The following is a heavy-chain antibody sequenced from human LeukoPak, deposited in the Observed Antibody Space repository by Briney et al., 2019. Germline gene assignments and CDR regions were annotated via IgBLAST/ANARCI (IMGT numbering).Heavy chain of an antibody. CDR2: IIPIFGTA. CDR3: ARGAYSGYDTTEFDY. J-gene: IGHJ4*02. Sequence: ASVKVSCKASGGTFSSYAISWVRQAPGQGLEWMGGIIPIFGTANYAQKFQGRVTITTDESTSTAYMELSSLRSEDTAVYYCARGAYSGYDTTEFDYWGQGTLVTVPS. V-gene: IGHV1-69*05. CDR1: GGTFSSYA. D-gene: IGHD5-12*01.